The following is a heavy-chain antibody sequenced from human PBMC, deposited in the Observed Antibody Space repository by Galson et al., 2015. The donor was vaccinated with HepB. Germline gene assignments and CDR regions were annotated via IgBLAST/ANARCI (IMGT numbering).Heavy chain of an antibody. V-gene: IGHV1-69*06. Sequence: SVKVSCKASGGTLSSYAISWVRQAPGQGLEWMGGIIPIFGTANYAQKFQGRVTITADKSTSTAYMELSSPRSEDTAVYYCARAPVAGARREDGMDVWGQGTTVAVSS. CDR3: ARAPVAGARREDGMDV. CDR2: IIPIFGTA. CDR1: GGTLSSYA. D-gene: IGHD6-19*01. J-gene: IGHJ6*02.